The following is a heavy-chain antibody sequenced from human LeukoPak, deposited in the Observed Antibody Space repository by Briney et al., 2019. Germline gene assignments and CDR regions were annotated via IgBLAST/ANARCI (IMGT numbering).Heavy chain of an antibody. V-gene: IGHV3-69-1*01. Sequence: GGSLRLSCAASGFSFSDWSMSWVRQAPGKGLESVAYISYKSVIHYRDSVEGRFTISRDNGKNSLYLQMSSLRAEDTAVYYCARGSGGVGAALRYWGQGTLVTVSS. CDR2: ISYKSVI. CDR1: GFSFSDWS. D-gene: IGHD1-26*01. J-gene: IGHJ4*02. CDR3: ARGSGGVGAALRY.